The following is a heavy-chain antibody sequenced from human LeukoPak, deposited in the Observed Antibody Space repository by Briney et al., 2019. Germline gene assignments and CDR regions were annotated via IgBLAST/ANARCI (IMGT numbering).Heavy chain of an antibody. CDR2: IYPGDSDT. J-gene: IGHJ4*02. V-gene: IGHV5-51*01. D-gene: IGHD3-10*01. CDR1: GYSFTSYW. CDR3: ARHPYYYGSGSYFDY. Sequence: GESLKISCKGSGYSFTSYWIGWVRQMPGKGLEWMGIIYPGDSDTRYIPSFQGQVTISADKSISTAYLQWSSLKASDTAMYYCARHPYYYGSGSYFDYWGQGTLVTVSS.